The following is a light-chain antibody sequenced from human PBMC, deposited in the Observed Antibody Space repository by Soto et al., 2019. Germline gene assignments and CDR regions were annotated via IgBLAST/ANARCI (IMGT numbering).Light chain of an antibody. CDR3: QVWDSSRDHHVV. V-gene: IGLV3-21*04. Sequence: SSELTQPPSVSVAPGKTARLTCGGNNIGSKSVHWYQQKPGQAPVLVIYYDSDRPSGIPERFSGSNSGNTATLTISRVEAGDEADYYCQVWDSSRDHHVVFGGGTKLTVL. J-gene: IGLJ2*01. CDR1: NIGSKS. CDR2: YDS.